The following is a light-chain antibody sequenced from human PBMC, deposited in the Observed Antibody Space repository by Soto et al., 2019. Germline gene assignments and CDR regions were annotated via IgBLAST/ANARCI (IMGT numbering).Light chain of an antibody. CDR1: SGHSSYI. J-gene: IGLJ1*01. CDR2: LEGSGSY. Sequence: QPVLTQSSSASASLGSSVKLTCTLSSGHSSYIIAWHQQQPGKAPRYLMKLEGSGSYNKGSGVPDRFSGSSSGADRYLTISNLQFEDEADYYCETWDSNTHVFGTGTQLTVL. V-gene: IGLV4-60*02. CDR3: ETWDSNTHV.